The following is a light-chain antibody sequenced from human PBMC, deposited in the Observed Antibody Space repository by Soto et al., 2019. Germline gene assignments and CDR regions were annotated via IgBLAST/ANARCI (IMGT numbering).Light chain of an antibody. CDR2: GAS. V-gene: IGKV3-15*01. Sequence: EIVMTQSPATLSVSPGEIATLTCRASQSVRSNLACYQQKPGQAPRLLRYGASTRATVTPARFSGSGSWTEFNLTISRLQYEDFAVYYCHQYNNWHLFGGGTKVAIK. CDR1: QSVRSN. J-gene: IGKJ4*01. CDR3: HQYNNWHL.